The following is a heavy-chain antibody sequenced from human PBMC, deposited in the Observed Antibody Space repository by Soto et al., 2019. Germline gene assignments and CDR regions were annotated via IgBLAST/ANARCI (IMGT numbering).Heavy chain of an antibody. V-gene: IGHV3-13*05. J-gene: IGHJ6*02. CDR3: ARAGIEYRYAMDV. Sequence: GSLRLSGTASGFIVSTYDMHWVRQATGKGLEWVSGIGTAGDPYYSGSVKGRFTISRENAKNSLYLQMNSLRAEDTAVYYCARAGIEYRYAMDVWGQGTTVTVSS. D-gene: IGHD5-12*01. CDR1: GFIVSTYD. CDR2: IGTAGDP.